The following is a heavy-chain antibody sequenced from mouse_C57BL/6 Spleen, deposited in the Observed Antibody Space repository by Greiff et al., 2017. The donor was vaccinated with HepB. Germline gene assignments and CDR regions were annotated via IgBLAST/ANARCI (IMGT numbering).Heavy chain of an antibody. J-gene: IGHJ3*01. CDR1: GFTFSDYY. CDR3: ARGNYDYPAWFAY. Sequence: DVMLVESEGGLVQPGSSMKLSCTASGFTFSDYYMAWVRQVPEKGLEWVANINYDGSSTYYLDSLKSRFIISRDNAKNILYLQMSSLKSEDTATYYCARGNYDYPAWFAYWGQGTLVTVSA. D-gene: IGHD2-4*01. V-gene: IGHV5-16*01. CDR2: INYDGSST.